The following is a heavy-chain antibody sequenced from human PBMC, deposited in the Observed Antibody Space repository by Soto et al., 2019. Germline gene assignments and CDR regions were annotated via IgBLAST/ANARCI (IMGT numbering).Heavy chain of an antibody. D-gene: IGHD3-3*01. CDR1: GFTFSSYW. CDR3: ARRFNEAYYDFWSGYYTPANWFDP. V-gene: IGHV3-7*03. Sequence: GGSLRLSCAASGFTFSSYWMSWVRQAPGKGPEWVANIKQDGSEKYYVDSVKGRFTISRDNAKNSLYLQMNSLRAEDTAVYYCARRFNEAYYDFWSGYYTPANWFDPWGQGTLVTVSS. CDR2: IKQDGSEK. J-gene: IGHJ5*02.